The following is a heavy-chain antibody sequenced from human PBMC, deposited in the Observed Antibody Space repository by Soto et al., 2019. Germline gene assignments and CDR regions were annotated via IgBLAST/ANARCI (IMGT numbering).Heavy chain of an antibody. CDR3: ATGNYYESSGYLEPPDY. CDR1: GVTFNRQD. CDR2: IIPMFGTP. J-gene: IGHJ4*02. D-gene: IGHD3-22*01. V-gene: IGHV1-69*13. Sequence: SVKVSCKASGVTFNRQDMRWVRQAPGQGLEWMGGIIPMFGTPHYAEKFQDRVTITADESTGTAYLELSSLTSEDTAVYYCATGNYYESSGYLEPPDYWGQGTLVTVSS.